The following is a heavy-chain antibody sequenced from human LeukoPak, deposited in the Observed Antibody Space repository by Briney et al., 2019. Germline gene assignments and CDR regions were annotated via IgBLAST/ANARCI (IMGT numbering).Heavy chain of an antibody. D-gene: IGHD2-2*02. CDR3: AKDRCSSTSCYKSYFDY. J-gene: IGHJ4*02. CDR2: IWYSGSNK. CDR1: GFTFSSYG. V-gene: IGHV3-30*02. Sequence: GGSLRLSCAASGFTFSSYGMHWVRQAPGKGLEWVAVIWYSGSNKYYADSVKGRFTISRDNSKNTLYLQMNSLRAEDTAVYYCAKDRCSSTSCYKSYFDYWGQGTLVTVSS.